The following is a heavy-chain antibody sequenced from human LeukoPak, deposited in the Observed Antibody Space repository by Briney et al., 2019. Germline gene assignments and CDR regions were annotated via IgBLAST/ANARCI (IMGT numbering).Heavy chain of an antibody. V-gene: IGHV4-34*01. CDR1: GGSLSGYY. Sequence: SETLSLTCAVYGGSLSGYYWSWIRQPPGKGLEWIGEINHSGSTNYNPSLKSRVTISVDTSKNQFSLKLSSVTAADTAVYYCARTRYPFDYWGQGILVTVSS. CDR2: INHSGST. CDR3: ARTRYPFDY. J-gene: IGHJ4*02. D-gene: IGHD1-14*01.